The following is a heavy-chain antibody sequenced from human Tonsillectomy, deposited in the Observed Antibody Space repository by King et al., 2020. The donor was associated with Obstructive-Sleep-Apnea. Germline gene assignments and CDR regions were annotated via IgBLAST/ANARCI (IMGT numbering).Heavy chain of an antibody. CDR2: INHIGST. V-gene: IGHV4-34*01. D-gene: IGHD1-26*01. J-gene: IGHJ4*02. CDR1: GGSFSAYY. CDR3: ARVLGAAGPDYYFDY. Sequence: VQLQQWGAGLLKPSEILSLTCAVYGGSFSAYYWGWIRQPPGKGLERIGEINHIGSTNCNPSLKSRATISVDTSRNQFSLKVHSVTAADTAVYYCARVLGAAGPDYYFDYWGQGTLVTVSS.